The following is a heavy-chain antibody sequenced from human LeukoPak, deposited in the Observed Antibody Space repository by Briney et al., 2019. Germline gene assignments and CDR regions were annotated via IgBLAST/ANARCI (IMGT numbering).Heavy chain of an antibody. D-gene: IGHD2-21*01. CDR3: ARRFIDSRYSGDCFDI. V-gene: IGHV4-4*07. CDR1: GAAIRSYY. CDR2: VYIGGTT. J-gene: IGHJ3*02. Sequence: PSETLSLTRSVSGAAIRSYYWNWIRQPDGKGLEWIGRVYIGGTTNVNPSLESRLSMSLDTSKNQISLRLNSVTVADTAVYYCARRFIDSRYSGDCFDIWGQGTKVTVSS.